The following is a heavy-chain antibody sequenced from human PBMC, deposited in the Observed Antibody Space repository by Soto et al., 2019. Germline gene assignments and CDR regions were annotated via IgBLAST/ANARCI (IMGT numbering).Heavy chain of an antibody. Sequence: SETLSLTCTVSGGSISSGGYYWSWIRQHPGKGLEWIGYIYYSGSTYYNPSLKSRVTISVDTSKNQFSLKLSSVTAADTAVYYCARDFGLRSNYYYYYGMDVWGQGTTVTVSS. J-gene: IGHJ6*02. CDR3: ARDFGLRSNYYYYYGMDV. D-gene: IGHD3-10*01. V-gene: IGHV4-31*03. CDR2: IYYSGST. CDR1: GGSISSGGYY.